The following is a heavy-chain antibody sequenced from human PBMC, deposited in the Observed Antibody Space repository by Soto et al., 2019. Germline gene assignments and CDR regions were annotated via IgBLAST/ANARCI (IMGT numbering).Heavy chain of an antibody. V-gene: IGHV1-18*04. CDR3: ARSDYYEDTGTFEN. CDR1: GYDFSYFG. Sequence: DSVKVPCKACGYDFSYFGRTWVRQAPGQGLEWMGWISCKNGNTNYAQKVQGRVTLTADTSTRTAYMEMRALTSDETGIYYCARSDYYEDTGTFENWGQGTPVTVSS. D-gene: IGHD4-17*01. CDR2: ISCKNGNT. J-gene: IGHJ4*02.